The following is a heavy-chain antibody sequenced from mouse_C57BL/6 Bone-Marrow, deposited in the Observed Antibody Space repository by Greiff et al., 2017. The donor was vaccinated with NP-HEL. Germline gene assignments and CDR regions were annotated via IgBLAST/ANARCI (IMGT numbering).Heavy chain of an antibody. CDR1: GYSITSDY. CDR2: ISYSGST. CDR3: ARFLSTVPNYFDY. D-gene: IGHD1-1*01. Sequence: EVKVVESGPGLAKPSQTLSLTCSVTGYSITSDYWNWIRKFPGNKLEYMGYISYSGSTYYNPSLKSRISITRDTSKNQYYLQLNSVTTEDTATYYCARFLSTVPNYFDYWGQGTTLTVSS. V-gene: IGHV3-8*01. J-gene: IGHJ2*01.